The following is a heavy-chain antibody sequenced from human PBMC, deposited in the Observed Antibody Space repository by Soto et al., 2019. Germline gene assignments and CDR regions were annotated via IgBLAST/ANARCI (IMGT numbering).Heavy chain of an antibody. CDR1: GYSFTNYG. Sequence: QDQLVQSGVEVKKPGASVKVSCKASGYSFTNYGITWVRQAPGQGFEWMGWISAYNGNTNYAQKFQGRVTLTTDASTSAAYLELRSPTSDDTDVYYCARDRGVAPPVAGNTHYYYYMDVWGKGTTVTVSS. D-gene: IGHD6-19*01. V-gene: IGHV1-18*01. J-gene: IGHJ6*03. CDR2: ISAYNGNT. CDR3: ARDRGVAPPVAGNTHYYYYMDV.